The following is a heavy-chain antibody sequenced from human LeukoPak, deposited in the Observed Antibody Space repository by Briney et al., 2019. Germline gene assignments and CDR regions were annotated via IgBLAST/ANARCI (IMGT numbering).Heavy chain of an antibody. Sequence: ASVKVSCKASGYTFTGYYMHWVRQAPGQGLEWMGWINPNSGGTNYAQKFQGRVTMTRDTSISTACMELSRLRSDDTAVYYCARDRSKSIAARPGIWGQGTMVTVSS. CDR1: GYTFTGYY. J-gene: IGHJ3*01. CDR3: ARDRSKSIAARPGI. D-gene: IGHD6-6*01. V-gene: IGHV1-2*02. CDR2: INPNSGGT.